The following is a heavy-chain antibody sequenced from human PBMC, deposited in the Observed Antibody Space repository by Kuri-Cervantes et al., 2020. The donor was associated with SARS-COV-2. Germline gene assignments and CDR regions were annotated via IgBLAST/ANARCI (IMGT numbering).Heavy chain of an antibody. CDR2: ISSSGSTI. V-gene: IGHV3-11*04. D-gene: IGHD4-17*01. J-gene: IGHJ6*02. CDR3: ARDLHYGDYYYYGMDV. Sequence: GGSLRLSCAASGFTFSDYYMSWIRQAPGKGLEWVSYISSSGSTIYYADSVKGRFTISRDNAKNSLYLQMNSLRDEDTAVYYCARDLHYGDYYYYGMDVWGQGTTVTVSS. CDR1: GFTFSDYY.